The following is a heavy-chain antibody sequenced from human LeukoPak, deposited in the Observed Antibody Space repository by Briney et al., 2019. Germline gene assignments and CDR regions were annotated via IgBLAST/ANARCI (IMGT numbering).Heavy chain of an antibody. CDR1: GFTFSNAW. CDR2: ISYDGSNK. J-gene: IGHJ4*02. CDR3: ARVRCSAGTCSYFDY. Sequence: PGGSLRLSCAASGFTFSNAWMNWVRQAPGKGLEWVAVISYDGSNKYYADSVKGRFTISRDNAKNSLYLQMNSLIDEDTAVYYCARVRCSAGTCSYFDYWGQGTLVTVSS. V-gene: IGHV3-30*03. D-gene: IGHD2-15*01.